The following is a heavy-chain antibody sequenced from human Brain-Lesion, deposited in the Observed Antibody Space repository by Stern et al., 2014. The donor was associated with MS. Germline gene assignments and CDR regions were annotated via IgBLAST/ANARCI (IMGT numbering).Heavy chain of an antibody. D-gene: IGHD6-6*01. V-gene: IGHV5-51*01. CDR1: GYRFTSNW. J-gene: IGHJ4*02. CDR3: ARRGDSSSSGFDY. Sequence: EVQLVESGAEVKKPGESLKISCKGSGYRFTSNWIGWVRQMPGKGLEWLGIIWPGDSDTRYSPSCQGQVTISADKSISTAYLQWSSLQASDTAMYYCARRGDSSSSGFDYWGQGTLVIVSS. CDR2: IWPGDSDT.